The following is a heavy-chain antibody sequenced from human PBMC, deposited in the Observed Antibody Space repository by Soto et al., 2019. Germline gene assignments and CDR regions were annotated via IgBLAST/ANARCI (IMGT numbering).Heavy chain of an antibody. CDR3: ARYKFPYGLDL. CDR1: GFTFSEDW. D-gene: IGHD1-1*01. Sequence: EVHLVESWGGLVQPGGSLRLSCLLSGFTFSEDWMGWVRQAPGKWLEWVANMKPDETERYYVDSVRGRFTISRDGAENSLHLQMNSLRVEDTALYYCARYKFPYGLDLWGQGTTVTVSS. CDR2: MKPDETER. V-gene: IGHV3-7*03. J-gene: IGHJ6*02.